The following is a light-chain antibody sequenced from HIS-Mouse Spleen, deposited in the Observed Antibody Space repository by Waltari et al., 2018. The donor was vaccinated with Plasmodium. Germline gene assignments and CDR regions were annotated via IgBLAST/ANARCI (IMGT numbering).Light chain of an antibody. Sequence: QSALTQPRSVSGSPGQSVTISCTGTSSDVGGYHYVSWYQQHPGKAPKLMIYDDSKRPSGVPDRFSGSKSGNTASLTISGLQAEDEADYYCCSYAGSYTLVFGGGTKLTVL. J-gene: IGLJ2*01. CDR3: CSYAGSYTLV. CDR2: DDS. CDR1: SSDVGGYHY. V-gene: IGLV2-11*01.